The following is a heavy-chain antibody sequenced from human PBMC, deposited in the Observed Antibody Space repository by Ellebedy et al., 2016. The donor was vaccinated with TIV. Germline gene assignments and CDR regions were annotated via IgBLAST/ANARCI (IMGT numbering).Heavy chain of an antibody. CDR2: ISYDGSNK. V-gene: IGHV3-30*18. J-gene: IGHJ4*02. Sequence: GGSLRLXXAASGFTFSSYGMHWVRQAPGKGLEWVAVISYDGSNKYYADSVKGRFTISRDNSKNTLYLQMNSLRAEDTAVYYCAKIAVPIDFDYWGQGTLVTVSS. CDR1: GFTFSSYG. CDR3: AKIAVPIDFDY. D-gene: IGHD6-19*01.